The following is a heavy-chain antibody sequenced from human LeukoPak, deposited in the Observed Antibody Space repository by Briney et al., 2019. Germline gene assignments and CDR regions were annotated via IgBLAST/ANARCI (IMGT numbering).Heavy chain of an antibody. CDR2: INHSGST. Sequence: SETLSLTCAVYGGSFSGYYWSWIRQPPGKGLEWIGEINHSGSTNYNPSLKSRVTISVDTSKNQFSLKLSSVTAADTAVYYCARLVRGVKYFDYWGQGTVVTVSS. V-gene: IGHV4-34*01. J-gene: IGHJ4*02. D-gene: IGHD3-10*01. CDR3: ARLVRGVKYFDY. CDR1: GGSFSGYY.